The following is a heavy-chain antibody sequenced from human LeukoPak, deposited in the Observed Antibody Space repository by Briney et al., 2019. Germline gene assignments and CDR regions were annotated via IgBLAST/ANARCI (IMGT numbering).Heavy chain of an antibody. V-gene: IGHV4-30-2*01. Sequence: PSQTLSLTCTVSGGSISSGGYYWSWIRQPPGKGLEWIGYIYHSGSTYYNPSLKSRVTISVDRSKNQFSLKLSSVTAADTAVYYCARDGGEGSGSYHRSLGPYWFDPWGQGTLVTVSS. CDR3: ARDGGEGSGSYHRSLGPYWFDP. CDR2: IYHSGST. CDR1: GGSISSGGYY. J-gene: IGHJ5*02. D-gene: IGHD3-10*01.